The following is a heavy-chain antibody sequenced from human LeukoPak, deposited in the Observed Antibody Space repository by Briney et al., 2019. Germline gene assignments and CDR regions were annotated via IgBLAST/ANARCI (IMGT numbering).Heavy chain of an antibody. CDR2: ISSSGSTI. J-gene: IGHJ4*02. D-gene: IGHD4-17*01. CDR1: GFTFSSYE. CDR3: ARESDSGDYAY. V-gene: IGHV3-48*03. Sequence: GGSLRLSCAASGFTFSSYEMNWVRQAPGKGLEWVSYISSSGSTIYYADSVKGRFTISRDNAKNSLYLQMNSLRAEDTAVYYCARESDSGDYAYWGQGTLVAVSS.